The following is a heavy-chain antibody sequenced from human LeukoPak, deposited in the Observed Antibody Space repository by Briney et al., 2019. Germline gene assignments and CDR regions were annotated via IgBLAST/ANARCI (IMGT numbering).Heavy chain of an antibody. CDR3: AARHRIAAAGTRSFDY. CDR1: GGSIGSSF. D-gene: IGHD6-13*01. V-gene: IGHV4-59*12. CDR2: ISYSGRT. Sequence: PSETLSLTCSISGGSIGSSFWNWIRLSPEKGLEWIGYISYSGRTSYSPSLKSRVTISVDTSKNQFSLKLSSVTAADTAVYYCAARHRIAAAGTRSFDYWGQGTLVTVSS. J-gene: IGHJ4*02.